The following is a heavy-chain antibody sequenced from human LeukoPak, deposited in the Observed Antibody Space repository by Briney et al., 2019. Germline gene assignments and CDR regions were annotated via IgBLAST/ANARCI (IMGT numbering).Heavy chain of an antibody. V-gene: IGHV3-23*01. D-gene: IGHD5-24*01. CDR3: AKWAQMATVLFDY. CDR2: VSGSGGSA. CDR1: GFTFDSYG. Sequence: GETLRLSCAASGFTFDSYGMSWVRQAPGKGLERVSGVSGSGGSAYYADSVKGRFTISRDNSKNTLYLQMNSLRAEDTAVYYCAKWAQMATVLFDYWGQGTLVTVSS. J-gene: IGHJ4*02.